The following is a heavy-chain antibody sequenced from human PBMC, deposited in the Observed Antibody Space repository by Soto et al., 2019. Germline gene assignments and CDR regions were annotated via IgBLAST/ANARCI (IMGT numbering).Heavy chain of an antibody. J-gene: IGHJ4*02. Sequence: PGGSLRLSCAASGFTFSSYGMNWVRQAPGKGLEWVSAISGSGGNTYYADSVKGRFTISRDNSKNTLNLQMNSLRAEDTALYYCAKEVGHSLPFDYWGQGALVTVSS. D-gene: IGHD1-26*01. V-gene: IGHV3-23*01. CDR1: GFTFSSYG. CDR2: ISGSGGNT. CDR3: AKEVGHSLPFDY.